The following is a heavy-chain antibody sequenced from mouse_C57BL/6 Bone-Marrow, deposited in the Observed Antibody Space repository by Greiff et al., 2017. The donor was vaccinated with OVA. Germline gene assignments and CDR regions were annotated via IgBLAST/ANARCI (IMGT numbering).Heavy chain of an antibody. Sequence: EVKLMESGGGLVQPGGSLKLSCAASGFTFSDYYMYWVRQTPEKRLEWVAYISNGGGSTYYPDTVKGRFTISRDNAKNTLYLQMSRLESEDTAMYYCARPYDYALYWYFDVWGTGTTVTVSS. CDR3: ARPYDYALYWYFDV. V-gene: IGHV5-12*01. CDR2: ISNGGGST. CDR1: GFTFSDYY. J-gene: IGHJ1*03. D-gene: IGHD2-4*01.